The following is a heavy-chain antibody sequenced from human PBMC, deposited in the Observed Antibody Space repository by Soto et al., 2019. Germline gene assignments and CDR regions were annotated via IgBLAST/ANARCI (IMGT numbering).Heavy chain of an antibody. CDR1: GFTFSSYG. CDR2: ISFDGSNR. V-gene: IGHV3-33*01. D-gene: IGHD6-19*01. J-gene: IGHJ6*03. Sequence: QVQLVESGGGVVQPGRSLRLSCAASGFTFSSYGMHWVRQAPGKGLEWVAIISFDGSNRYYADSVKGRFTISRDSSKNTLYLQVHSLRAEDTAVYYCARGAGLSQYNYYINVWGKGTTVTVSS. CDR3: ARGAGLSQYNYYINV.